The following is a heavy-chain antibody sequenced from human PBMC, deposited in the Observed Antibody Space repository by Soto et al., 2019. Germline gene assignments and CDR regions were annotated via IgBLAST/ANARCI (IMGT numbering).Heavy chain of an antibody. CDR3: ARDKIKGPPDYLDS. V-gene: IGHV3-30-3*01. CDR1: GFTFSANA. Sequence: PGGSLRLSCAASGFTFSANAMHWVRQAPGKGLEWVAVIAYDGTIKIYRDSVKGRFTISRDDSKSTLYLQMNSLSPEDTAVYYCARDKIKGPPDYLDSWGQGTLVTVSS. CDR2: IAYDGTIK. J-gene: IGHJ4*02.